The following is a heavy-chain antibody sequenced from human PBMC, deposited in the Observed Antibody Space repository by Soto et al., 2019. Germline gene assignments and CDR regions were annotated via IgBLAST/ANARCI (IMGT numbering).Heavy chain of an antibody. D-gene: IGHD6-6*01. CDR2: IIPMSAIA. CDR3: AREQLGPPWGWFDP. CDR1: GGTLSSYA. Sequence: SVKVSCKASGGTLSSYAINWVRQAPGQGLEWMGGIIPMSAIAKYAQKFQGRVTITADKSTSTAYMELSSLRSEDTAVYYCAREQLGPPWGWFDPWGQGTLVTVSS. J-gene: IGHJ5*02. V-gene: IGHV1-69*10.